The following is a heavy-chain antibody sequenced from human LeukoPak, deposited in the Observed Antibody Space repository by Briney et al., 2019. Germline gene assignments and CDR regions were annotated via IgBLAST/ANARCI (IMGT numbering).Heavy chain of an antibody. Sequence: GSLRLSCAASGFAFSDYYMSWIRQAPGKGLEWVSYISSSGSTIYYADSVKGRFTISRDNAKNSLYLQMNSLRAEDTAVYYCARDPGNYDFWSGYHHYYMDVWGKGTTVTVSS. J-gene: IGHJ6*03. D-gene: IGHD3-3*01. CDR3: ARDPGNYDFWSGYHHYYMDV. V-gene: IGHV3-11*04. CDR2: ISSSGSTI. CDR1: GFAFSDYY.